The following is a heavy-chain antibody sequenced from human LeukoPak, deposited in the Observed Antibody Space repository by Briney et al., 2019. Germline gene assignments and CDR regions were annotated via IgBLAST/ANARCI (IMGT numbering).Heavy chain of an antibody. Sequence: GGSLRLSCAASGFTFSSYAMSWVRQAPGKGLERVCAISGSGGSTYYADSVKGRFTISRDNSKNTLYLQMNSLRAEDTAVYFCAKAGWYDYYYGMDVWGQGTTVTVSS. CDR3: AKAGWYDYYYGMDV. V-gene: IGHV3-23*01. CDR1: GFTFSSYA. J-gene: IGHJ6*02. D-gene: IGHD6-19*01. CDR2: ISGSGGST.